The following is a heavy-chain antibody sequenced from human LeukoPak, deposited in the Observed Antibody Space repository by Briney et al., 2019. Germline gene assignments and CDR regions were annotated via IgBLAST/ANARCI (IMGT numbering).Heavy chain of an antibody. CDR2: ISGDGSGT. J-gene: IGHJ4*02. D-gene: IGHD4-23*01. Sequence: GGSLRLSCAASGFTFDDYAMHWVRQAPGKGLEWVSLISGDGSGTHTADSMKGRFTISRGNSKNSLYLQMNSLRTEDTALYYCAKDMSYGGKGYFDYWGQGTLVTVSS. CDR3: AKDMSYGGKGYFDY. V-gene: IGHV3-43*02. CDR1: GFTFDDYA.